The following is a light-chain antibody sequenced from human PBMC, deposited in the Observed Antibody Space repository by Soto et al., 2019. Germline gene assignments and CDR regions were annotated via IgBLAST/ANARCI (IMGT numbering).Light chain of an antibody. V-gene: IGKV3-15*01. CDR3: QQYNNWPPDRT. CDR1: QSVGSN. Sequence: EIVMTQSPATLSVSPGERATLSCRASQSVGSNLAWYPQKPGQAPRLLIYGASTSATGIPARFSGSGSGTEFTLTISSLQSEDFAIYFCQQYNNWPPDRTFGQGTKVEIK. J-gene: IGKJ1*01. CDR2: GAS.